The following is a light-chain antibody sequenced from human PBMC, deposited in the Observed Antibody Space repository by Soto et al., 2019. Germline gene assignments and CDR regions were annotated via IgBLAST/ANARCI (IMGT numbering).Light chain of an antibody. Sequence: DIQLTQSPSSLSASVGDRVTISCRASQSISNYLNWYQQNQGKAPKLLIFAASSLQSGVPSRFSGSGSGTEFTLTISSLQPEDFATYFCQQSYNSPLTFGGGTKVEIK. V-gene: IGKV1-39*01. J-gene: IGKJ4*01. CDR3: QQSYNSPLT. CDR2: AAS. CDR1: QSISNY.